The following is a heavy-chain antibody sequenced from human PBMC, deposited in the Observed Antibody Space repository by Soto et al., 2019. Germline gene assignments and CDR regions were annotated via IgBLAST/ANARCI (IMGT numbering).Heavy chain of an antibody. CDR1: GAAFSGYY. Sequence: SETLSLTCAVYGAAFSGYYWTWIRQPPGTGLEWIGEINHSGSTNYNPSLKSRVTISVDTSKNQFSLILTSVTAADTAVYYCARLGGHCSSSSCFGFYVMDVWGQGTTVT. CDR3: ARLGGHCSSSSCFGFYVMDV. D-gene: IGHD2-2*01. J-gene: IGHJ6*02. CDR2: INHSGST. V-gene: IGHV4-34*01.